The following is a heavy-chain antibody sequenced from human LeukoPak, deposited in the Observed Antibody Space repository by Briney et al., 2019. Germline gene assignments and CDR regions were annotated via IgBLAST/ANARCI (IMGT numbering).Heavy chain of an antibody. CDR2: ISSSGSTI. D-gene: IGHD2-15*01. Sequence: GGSLRLSCAASGFTFSSYEMNWVRQAPGKGLEWVSYISSSGSTIYYADSVKGRFTISRDNAKNSLYLQMYSLRAEDTAVYYCARDRCSGGSCPADIWGQGTMVTVSS. V-gene: IGHV3-48*03. CDR3: ARDRCSGGSCPADI. J-gene: IGHJ3*02. CDR1: GFTFSSYE.